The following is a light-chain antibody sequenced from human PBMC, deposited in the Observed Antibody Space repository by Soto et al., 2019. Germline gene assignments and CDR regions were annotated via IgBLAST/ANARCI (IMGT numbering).Light chain of an antibody. Sequence: VLTQSPAILSLSPGERATLSCRASQSIGNFLAWYQQKPGQPHRLLIFDASNRAAGVPARFSGSGSGTDFTLTIRSLEPEDFAVYFCQQRSSWPPITFGQGTRLEIK. CDR1: QSIGNF. V-gene: IGKV3-11*01. CDR2: DAS. J-gene: IGKJ5*01. CDR3: QQRSSWPPIT.